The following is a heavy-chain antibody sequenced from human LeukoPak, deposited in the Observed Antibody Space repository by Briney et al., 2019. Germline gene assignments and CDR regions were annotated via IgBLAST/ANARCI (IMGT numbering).Heavy chain of an antibody. Sequence: GGSLRLSCAASGFTVTTNNMKWVRQAPGEGMEWVSAIYSGDTTNSAKSVKGRFTISRGNSKNTLYLQMNSLTAEDAAVYYCAREDRYSTGSFDYWGQGTLVTVSS. J-gene: IGHJ4*02. V-gene: IGHV3-66*02. CDR1: GFTVTTNN. CDR2: IYSGDTT. CDR3: AREDRYSTGSFDY. D-gene: IGHD2-21*02.